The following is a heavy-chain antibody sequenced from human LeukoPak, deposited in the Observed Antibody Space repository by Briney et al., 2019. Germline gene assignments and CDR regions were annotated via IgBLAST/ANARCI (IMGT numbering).Heavy chain of an antibody. Sequence: SVKVSCKASGGTFSSYAISWVRQAPGQGLEWMGGIIPIFGTANYAQKFQGRVTITADESTSTAYMELSSLRSEDTAVYYCARADSSGYYPSFFSYWGQGTLVTVSS. CDR2: IIPIFGTA. CDR3: ARADSSGYYPSFFSY. D-gene: IGHD3-22*01. V-gene: IGHV1-69*13. J-gene: IGHJ4*02. CDR1: GGTFSSYA.